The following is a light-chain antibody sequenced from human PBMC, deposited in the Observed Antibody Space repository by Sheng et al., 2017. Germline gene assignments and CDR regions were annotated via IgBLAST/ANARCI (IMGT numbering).Light chain of an antibody. CDR1: ILPKKY. V-gene: IGLV3-27*01. Sequence: SYELTQPSSVSVSPGQTAKITCSGDILPKKYARWFQQKPGQAPLIVIYKDTERPSGIPERFSGSSSGTTVTLTINGARVEDEAVYYCYSAADNNYWVFGGGTQLTV. CDR2: KDT. J-gene: IGLJ3*02. CDR3: YSAADNNYWV.